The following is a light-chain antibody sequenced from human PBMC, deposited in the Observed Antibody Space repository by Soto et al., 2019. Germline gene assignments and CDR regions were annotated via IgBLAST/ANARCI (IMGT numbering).Light chain of an antibody. Sequence: EIVLTQSPATLSLSPGGRATLSCRASQSVSSYLAWYQQKPGQAPRLLIYHASNRATGIPARFSGSGSGTDFTLTISSLQPDDFATYYCQHYNSYSEAFGQGTKVELK. J-gene: IGKJ1*01. CDR3: QHYNSYSEA. CDR1: QSVSSY. CDR2: HAS. V-gene: IGKV3-11*01.